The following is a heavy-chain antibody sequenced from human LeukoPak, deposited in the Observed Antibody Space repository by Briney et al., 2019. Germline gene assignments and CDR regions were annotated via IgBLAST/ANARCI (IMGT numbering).Heavy chain of an antibody. D-gene: IGHD1-26*01. CDR1: GITFSSYA. CDR3: AKDRSAARVGATPTYYFDY. J-gene: IGHJ4*02. Sequence: GGSLRLSCAASGITFSSYAMNWVRQAPGEGLEWVSGISGSGGSTYYADSVKGRFTISRDSSKNTLYLQMNSLRAEDTAVYYCAKDRSAARVGATPTYYFDYWGQGTLVTVSS. CDR2: ISGSGGST. V-gene: IGHV3-23*01.